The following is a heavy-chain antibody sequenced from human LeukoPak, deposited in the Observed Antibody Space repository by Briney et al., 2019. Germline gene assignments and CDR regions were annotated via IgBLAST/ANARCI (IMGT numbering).Heavy chain of an antibody. J-gene: IGHJ4*02. CDR1: GYSISSGYY. CDR3: ARAPGHSSILFDY. Sequence: SETLSLTCTVSGYSISSGYYWGWIRQPPGKGLEWIGSIYHSGSTYYNPSLKSRVTISVDTSKNQFSLKLSSVTAADTAVYYCARAPGHSSILFDYWGQGTLVTVSS. D-gene: IGHD6-13*01. CDR2: IYHSGST. V-gene: IGHV4-38-2*02.